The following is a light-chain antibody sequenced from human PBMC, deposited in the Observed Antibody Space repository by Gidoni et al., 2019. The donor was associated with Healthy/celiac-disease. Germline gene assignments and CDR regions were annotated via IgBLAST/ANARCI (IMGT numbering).Light chain of an antibody. CDR1: PSVLYSSNNKNY. V-gene: IGKV4-1*01. Sequence: DIVMTQSPDSLAVSLGERAPINCKSSPSVLYSSNNKNYLAWYQQKPGQPPKLLIYWASTRESGVPDRFSGSGSGTDFTLTISSLQAEDVAVYYCQQYYSTPCSFGQGTKLEIK. CDR2: WAS. J-gene: IGKJ2*04. CDR3: QQYYSTPCS.